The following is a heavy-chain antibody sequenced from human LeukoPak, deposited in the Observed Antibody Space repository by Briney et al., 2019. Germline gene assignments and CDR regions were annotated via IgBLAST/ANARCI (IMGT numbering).Heavy chain of an antibody. V-gene: IGHV1-2*06. D-gene: IGHD2-2*01. Sequence: ASVKVSCKASGYTFTGYYMHWVRQAPGQGLEWMGRINHNSGGTNYAQKFQGRVTMTRDTSISTAYMELSRLRSDDKAVYYCARVNEKDCSSTSCEGPYYYYYYMDVWGKGTTVTVSS. CDR1: GYTFTGYY. CDR3: ARVNEKDCSSTSCEGPYYYYYYMDV. J-gene: IGHJ6*03. CDR2: INHNSGGT.